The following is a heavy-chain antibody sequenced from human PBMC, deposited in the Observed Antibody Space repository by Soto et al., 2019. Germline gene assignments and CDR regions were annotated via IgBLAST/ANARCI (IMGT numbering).Heavy chain of an antibody. V-gene: IGHV4-39*01. CDR1: GGSISSSSYY. CDR3: ARLGYSGSYYVFDY. D-gene: IGHD1-26*01. Sequence: SETLSLTCTVSGGSISSSSYYWGWIRQPPGKGLEWIASIYYAGNTYYNPSLKSRVTISVDTSKNQFSLKLSSVTAADTAVYYRARLGYSGSYYVFDYWGQGTLVTVSS. CDR2: IYYAGNT. J-gene: IGHJ4*02.